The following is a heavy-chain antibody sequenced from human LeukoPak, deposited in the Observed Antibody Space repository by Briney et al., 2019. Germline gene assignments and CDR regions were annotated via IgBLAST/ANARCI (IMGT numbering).Heavy chain of an antibody. D-gene: IGHD2-2*01. Sequence: GGFLRLSCAASGSTFSSYAMHWVRQAPGKGLEWVAVISYDGSNKYYADSVKGRFTISRDNSKNTLYLQMNSLRAEDTAVYYCARHPIPGIVVVPAAPGYWGQGTLVTVSS. CDR1: GSTFSSYA. J-gene: IGHJ4*02. V-gene: IGHV3-30*04. CDR3: ARHPIPGIVVVPAAPGY. CDR2: ISYDGSNK.